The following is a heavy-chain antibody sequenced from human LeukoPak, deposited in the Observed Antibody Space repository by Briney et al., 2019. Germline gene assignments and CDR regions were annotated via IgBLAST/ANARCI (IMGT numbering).Heavy chain of an antibody. V-gene: IGHV4-39*01. J-gene: IGHJ4*02. CDR2: IYYSGST. CDR3: ASLSAAMSYFDY. D-gene: IGHD2-2*01. CDR1: GGSISSSSYY. Sequence: SETLSLTCTVSGGSISSSSYYWGWLRQPPGKGLEWIGSIYYSGSTYYNPPLKSRVTISVDTSKNQFSLKLSSVTAADTAVYYCASLSAAMSYFDYWGQGTLVTVPS.